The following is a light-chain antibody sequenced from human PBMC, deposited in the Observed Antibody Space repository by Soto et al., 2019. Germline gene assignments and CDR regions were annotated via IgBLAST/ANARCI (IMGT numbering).Light chain of an antibody. Sequence: QSVLTQPPSASGSPGQSVTISCTGTSNDVGDYDYVSWYQQHPGKAPRLIIYAVDKRPSGVPDRFSGSKSGNTASLTVSGLQADDEADYYCSSYGGSHTKVFGSGTKLTVL. CDR3: SSYGGSHTKV. CDR1: SNDVGDYDY. CDR2: AVD. J-gene: IGLJ1*01. V-gene: IGLV2-8*01.